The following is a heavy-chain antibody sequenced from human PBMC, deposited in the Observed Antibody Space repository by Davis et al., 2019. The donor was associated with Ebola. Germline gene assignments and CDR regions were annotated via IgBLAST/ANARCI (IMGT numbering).Heavy chain of an antibody. J-gene: IGHJ6*02. CDR2: FDTNGGKT. V-gene: IGHV3-64D*06. CDR3: AKTYYDFWSGTYYYGMDV. CDR1: GFSFSNYA. D-gene: IGHD3-3*01. Sequence: GESLKISCSASGFSFSNYAMHWVRQAPGKGLEYISGFDTNGGKTSYAESVKGRFTLSRDNSKSTLYLQMTSLRAEDTAVYYCAKTYYDFWSGTYYYGMDVWGQGTTVTVSS.